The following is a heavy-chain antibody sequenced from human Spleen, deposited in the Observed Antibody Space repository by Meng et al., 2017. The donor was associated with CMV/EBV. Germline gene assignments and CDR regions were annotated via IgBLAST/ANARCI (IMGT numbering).Heavy chain of an antibody. D-gene: IGHD6-19*01. Sequence: AASGFTFSSYGMHWVRQAPGKGLEWVAFIRYDGSNKYYADSVKGRFTISRDNSKNTLYLQMNSLRAEDTAVYYCARDGSGRGTYFQHWGQGTLVTVS. CDR2: IRYDGSNK. CDR1: GFTFSSYG. J-gene: IGHJ1*01. CDR3: ARDGSGRGTYFQH. V-gene: IGHV3-30*02.